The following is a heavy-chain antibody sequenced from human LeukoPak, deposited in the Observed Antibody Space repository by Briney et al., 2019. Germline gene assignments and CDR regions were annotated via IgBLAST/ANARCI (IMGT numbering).Heavy chain of an antibody. V-gene: IGHV3-21*04. Sequence: PGGSLRLSCAASGFTFSSYSMNWVRQAPGKGLEWFSSISSSSSYIYYADSLKGRFTISRDNAKNSLYLQMNSLRAEDTAVYYCARVKGGFDYWGQGTLVTVSS. CDR3: ARVKGGFDY. CDR1: GFTFSSYS. D-gene: IGHD2-15*01. J-gene: IGHJ4*02. CDR2: ISSSSSYI.